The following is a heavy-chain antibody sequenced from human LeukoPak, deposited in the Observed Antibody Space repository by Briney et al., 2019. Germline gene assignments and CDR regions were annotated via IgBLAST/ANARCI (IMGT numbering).Heavy chain of an antibody. CDR3: AKDATTPFDY. CDR1: GFTFSSFG. CDR2: IRYDGSNK. D-gene: IGHD1-26*01. V-gene: IGHV3-30*02. Sequence: GGSLRLSCAVSGFTFSSFGMHWVRQAPGKGLEWVAFIRYDGSNKYYADSVKGRFTISRDNSKSTLYLQMSSLGPEDTAVYFCAKDATTPFDYWGQGALVTVSS. J-gene: IGHJ4*02.